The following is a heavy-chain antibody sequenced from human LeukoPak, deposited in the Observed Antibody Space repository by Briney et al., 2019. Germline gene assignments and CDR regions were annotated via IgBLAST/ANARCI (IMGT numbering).Heavy chain of an antibody. Sequence: GSLRLSCAASGFTFSSYGMSWVRQAPGKGLEWVSGISGSGGSTYYADSVKGRFTISRDNSKNTLYLQMNSLRAEDTAVYYCAKDIRSSGYSDYYYYMDVWGKGTTVTVSS. V-gene: IGHV3-23*01. CDR3: AKDIRSSGYSDYYYYMDV. CDR1: GFTFSSYG. D-gene: IGHD3-22*01. J-gene: IGHJ6*03. CDR2: ISGSGGST.